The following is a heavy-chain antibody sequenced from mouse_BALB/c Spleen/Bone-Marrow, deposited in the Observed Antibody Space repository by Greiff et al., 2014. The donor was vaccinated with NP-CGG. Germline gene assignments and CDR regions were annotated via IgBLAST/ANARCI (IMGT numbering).Heavy chain of an antibody. CDR2: IHPNSGNT. CDR3: ANYYGSSSY. J-gene: IGHJ2*01. CDR1: GYTFTSSW. V-gene: IGHV1S130*01. D-gene: IGHD1-1*01. Sequence: VHLVESGSVLVRPGASVKLSCKASGYTFTSSWMHWAKQRPGQGLEWIGEIHPNSGNTNYNEKFKAKATLTVDTSSSTAYVDLSSLTSEDSAVYYCANYYGSSSYWGQGTTLTVSS.